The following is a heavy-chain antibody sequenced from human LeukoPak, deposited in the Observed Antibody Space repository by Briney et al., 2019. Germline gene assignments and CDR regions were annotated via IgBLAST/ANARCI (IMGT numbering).Heavy chain of an antibody. Sequence: PGGSLRLSCAASGFNFSDYYINWIRQAPGQGLEWVSFISNSGYYIYYADSVQGRFSISRDNAKNSVFLQMNSLRAEDTGVYYCTRSHEVVPGWGPYFDYWGQGILVTVSS. CDR2: ISNSGYYI. J-gene: IGHJ4*01. CDR3: TRSHEVVPGWGPYFDY. V-gene: IGHV3-11*01. CDR1: GFNFSDYY. D-gene: IGHD3-10*01.